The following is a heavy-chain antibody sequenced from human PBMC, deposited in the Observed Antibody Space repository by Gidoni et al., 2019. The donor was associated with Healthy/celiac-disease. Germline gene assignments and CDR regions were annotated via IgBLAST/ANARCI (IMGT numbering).Heavy chain of an antibody. D-gene: IGHD2-15*01. J-gene: IGHJ4*02. CDR2: IYYSGST. V-gene: IGHV4-39*01. CDR3: ANTPWGYCSGGSCYYPPHY. CDR1: GGSISSSSYY. Sequence: QLQLQESGPGLVKPSETLSLTCTVSGGSISSSSYYWGWIRQPPGKGLERIGSIYYSGSTYYNPSLKSRVTISVDTFKNQFSLKLSSVTAADTAVYYCANTPWGYCSGGSCYYPPHYWGQGTLVTVSS.